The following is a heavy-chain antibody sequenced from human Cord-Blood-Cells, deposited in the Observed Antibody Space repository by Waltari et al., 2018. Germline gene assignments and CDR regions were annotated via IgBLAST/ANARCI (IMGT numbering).Heavy chain of an antibody. V-gene: IGHV4-59*01. Sequence: QVQLQESGPGLVKPSETLFLTCTVSGGSISSYYWSWIRQPPGKGLEWIGYIYYSGSTNYNPSLKSRVTISVDTSKNQFSLKLSSVTAADTAVYYCARYRTGTFDYWGQGTLVTVSS. J-gene: IGHJ4*02. CDR2: IYYSGST. CDR1: GGSISSYY. CDR3: ARYRTGTFDY. D-gene: IGHD1-1*01.